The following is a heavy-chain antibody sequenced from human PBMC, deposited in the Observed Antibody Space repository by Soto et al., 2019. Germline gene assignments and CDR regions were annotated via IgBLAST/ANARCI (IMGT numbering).Heavy chain of an antibody. CDR1: GFTFSNAW. J-gene: IGHJ6*02. D-gene: IGHD2-2*01. Sequence: GGSLRLSCTASGFTFSNAWMNWVRQAPGKGLEWVGRIKSKTDGGTTDYAAPVKGRFTISRDDSRNTLYLQMNSLKTEDTAVYYCTTSGCSSTSCYRLLSYYYYGMDVWGQGTTVTVSS. CDR2: IKSKTDGGTT. V-gene: IGHV3-15*07. CDR3: TTSGCSSTSCYRLLSYYYYGMDV.